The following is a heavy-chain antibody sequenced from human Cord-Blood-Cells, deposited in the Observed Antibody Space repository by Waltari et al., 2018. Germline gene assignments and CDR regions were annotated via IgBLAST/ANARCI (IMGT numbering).Heavy chain of an antibody. V-gene: IGHV4-34*01. CDR1: GGSFSGYY. CDR3: ARGRGAARHFDY. CDR2: INHSGRT. J-gene: IGHJ4*02. Sequence: QVQLQQWGAGLLKPSETLSLTCAVYGGSFSGYYWSWIRQPPGKGLEWIGEINHSGRTNYNPSLKSRVTISVDTSKNQFSLKLSSVTAADTAVYYCARGRGAARHFDYWGQGTLVTVSS. D-gene: IGHD6-6*01.